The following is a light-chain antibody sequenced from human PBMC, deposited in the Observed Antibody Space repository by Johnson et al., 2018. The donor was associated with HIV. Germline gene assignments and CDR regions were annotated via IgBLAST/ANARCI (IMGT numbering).Light chain of an antibody. CDR3: ATWASRLSAPYV. V-gene: IGLV1-51*01. Sequence: QSVLTQPPSVSAAPGQKVTISCSGSSSNIGNNYVSWYQQLPGTAPKLLIYDNNKRPSGIPDRFSGSKYGTSATLGITGLQTGDEADYYCATWASRLSAPYVFGTGTKVTVL. CDR1: SSNIGNNY. CDR2: DNN. J-gene: IGLJ1*01.